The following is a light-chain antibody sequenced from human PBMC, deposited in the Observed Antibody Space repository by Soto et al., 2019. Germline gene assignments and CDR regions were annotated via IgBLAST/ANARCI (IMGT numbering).Light chain of an antibody. J-gene: IGLJ2*01. V-gene: IGLV6-57*04. CDR3: QSYDSSTPVV. CDR1: SGNIGSNY. Sequence: NFMLTQPNSVSESPGKTVTISCTRSSGNIGSNYVQWYQQRPGSAPTTLIYEDDQRPSGVPDRFSGSIDRSSNSASLTISGLKTEDEADYYCQSYDSSTPVVFGGGTKLTVL. CDR2: EDD.